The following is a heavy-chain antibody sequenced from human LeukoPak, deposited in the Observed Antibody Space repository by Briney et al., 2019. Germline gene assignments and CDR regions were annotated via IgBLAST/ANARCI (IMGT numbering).Heavy chain of an antibody. D-gene: IGHD5-12*01. V-gene: IGHV1-18*01. J-gene: IGHJ4*02. Sequence: GASVKVSCKASGYTFTSYGISWVRQAPGQGLEWMGWISAYNGNTNYAQKLQGRVTMTTDTSTSTAYMELRSLRSDDTAVYYCARLGIVATIFVSAAAGMEYWGQGTLVTVSS. CDR2: ISAYNGNT. CDR3: ARLGIVATIFVSAAAGMEY. CDR1: GYTFTSYG.